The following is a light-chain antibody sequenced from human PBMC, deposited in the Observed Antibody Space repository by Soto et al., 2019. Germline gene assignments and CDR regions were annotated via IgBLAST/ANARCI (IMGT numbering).Light chain of an antibody. V-gene: IGKV1-39*01. J-gene: IGKJ3*01. Sequence: DLQMTQSPSSLSASVGDRVTITCRASQTINTYLNWYQQKPGKAPKLLIHAASSLQSGVPSRFSGSGSGTDFTLTISSLQPEDFATYYCQQSYRTPLTFGPGTKVDIK. CDR3: QQSYRTPLT. CDR1: QTINTY. CDR2: AAS.